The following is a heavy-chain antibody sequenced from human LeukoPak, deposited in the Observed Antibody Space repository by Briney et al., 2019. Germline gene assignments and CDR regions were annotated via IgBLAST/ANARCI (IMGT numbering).Heavy chain of an antibody. D-gene: IGHD1-26*01. J-gene: IGHJ4*02. V-gene: IGHV3-30*03. CDR3: ARDILLGVATEYAFDY. CDR2: ISYDGSNK. Sequence: GGSLRLSCAASGFTFSSYGMHWVRQAPGKGLEWVAVISYDGSNKYYADSVKGRFTISRDNSKNTLYLQMNSLRAEDTAVYYCARDILLGVATEYAFDYWGQGTLVTVSS. CDR1: GFTFSSYG.